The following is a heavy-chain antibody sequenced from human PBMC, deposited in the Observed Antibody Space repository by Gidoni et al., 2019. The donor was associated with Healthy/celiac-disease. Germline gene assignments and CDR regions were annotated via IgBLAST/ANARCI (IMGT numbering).Heavy chain of an antibody. V-gene: IGHV4-4*07. CDR3: ARVGWGYCTGGVCYYFDY. CDR2: IYTSGST. D-gene: IGHD2-8*02. Sequence: QVQLQESGPGLVKPSETLSLTCTVSGGSISSYYWSWIRQPAGKGLEWIGRIYTSGSTNYHPSLKSRVTMSVDTSKNQFSLKLSSVTAADTAVYYCARVGWGYCTGGVCYYFDYWGQGTLVTVSS. J-gene: IGHJ4*02. CDR1: GGSISSYY.